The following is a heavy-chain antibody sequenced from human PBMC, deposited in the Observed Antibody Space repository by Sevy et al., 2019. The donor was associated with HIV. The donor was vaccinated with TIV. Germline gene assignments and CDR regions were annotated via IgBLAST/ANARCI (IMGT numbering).Heavy chain of an antibody. CDR1: GFTFSSYW. J-gene: IGHJ3*02. CDR2: IKQDGSEK. Sequence: GGSLRLSCAASGFTFSSYWMSWVRQAPGKGLEWVANIKQDGSEKYYVDSVKGRFTISRDNAKNSLYLQMNSLRAEDTAVYYCASDIRDFDWPRAPAEAFDIWGQGTMVTVSS. CDR3: ASDIRDFDWPRAPAEAFDI. D-gene: IGHD3-9*01. V-gene: IGHV3-7*01.